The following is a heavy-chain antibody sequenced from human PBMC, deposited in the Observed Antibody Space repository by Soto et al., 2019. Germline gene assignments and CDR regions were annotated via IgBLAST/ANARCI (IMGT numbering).Heavy chain of an antibody. D-gene: IGHD4-17*01. CDR3: ATHPPYGPLDH. CDR2: IYDSENT. Sequence: SETLSLTCVVYDDSFTDYFWTWIRQSPGKGLEWIGNIYDSENTYYNPSLKSRVTISVDTSKNQFSLRLTSVTAADTAVYYCATHPPYGPLDHWGQGTLVTVSS. CDR1: DDSFTDYF. V-gene: IGHV4-34*01. J-gene: IGHJ4*02.